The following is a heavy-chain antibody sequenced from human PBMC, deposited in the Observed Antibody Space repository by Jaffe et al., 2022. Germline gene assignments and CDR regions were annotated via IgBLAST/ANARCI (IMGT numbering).Heavy chain of an antibody. D-gene: IGHD6-19*01. CDR2: INPSGGST. V-gene: IGHV1-46*01. CDR1: GYTFTSYY. CDR3: ATYLDSSGWYRIAEYFQH. Sequence: QVQLVQSGAEVKKPGASVKVSCKASGYTFTSYYMHWVRQAPGQGLEWMGIINPSGGSTSYAQKFQGRVTMTRDTSTSTVYMELSSLRSEDTAVYYCATYLDSSGWYRIAEYFQHWGQGTLVTVSS. J-gene: IGHJ1*01.